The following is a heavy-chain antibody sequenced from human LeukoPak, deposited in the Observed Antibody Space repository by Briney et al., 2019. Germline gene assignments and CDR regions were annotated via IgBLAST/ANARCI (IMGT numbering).Heavy chain of an antibody. CDR1: GYTLTELS. CDR2: FDPEDGET. D-gene: IGHD1-26*01. CDR3: ATGIIVGATTLNDY. V-gene: IGHV1-24*01. Sequence: ASVKVSCRVSGYTLTELSMHWVRQAPGKGLEWMGGFDPEDGETIYAQKFQGRVTMTEDTSTDTAYMELSSLRSEDTAVYYRATGIIVGATTLNDYWGQGTLVTVSS. J-gene: IGHJ4*02.